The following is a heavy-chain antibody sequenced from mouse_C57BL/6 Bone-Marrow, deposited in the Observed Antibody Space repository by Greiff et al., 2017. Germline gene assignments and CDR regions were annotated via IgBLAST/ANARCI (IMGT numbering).Heavy chain of an antibody. D-gene: IGHD2-3*01. V-gene: IGHV1-82*01. CDR2: IYPGDGDT. CDR1: GYAFSSSW. J-gene: IGHJ4*01. Sequence: VQLQQSGPELVKPGASVKISCKASGYAFSSSWMNWVKQRPGKGLEWIGRIYPGDGDTNYNGKFTGKATLTADKASSTAYMHLSSLTSEDSSVYFCARFTIYDGYSYAMEYWGQGTSVTVSS. CDR3: ARFTIYDGYSYAMEY.